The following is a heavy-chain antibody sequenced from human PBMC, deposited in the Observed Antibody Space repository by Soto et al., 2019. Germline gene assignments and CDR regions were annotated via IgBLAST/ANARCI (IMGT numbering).Heavy chain of an antibody. J-gene: IGHJ5*02. V-gene: IGHV1-8*02. CDR1: GYTFTDYD. CDR3: ARNLYNTGDFDH. CDR2: MTPNSGNT. D-gene: IGHD3-16*01. Sequence: QVQLMQSGAEVRKPGASVKVSCRASGYTFTDYDINWVRQATGQGLEWLGWMTPNSGNTGYALKFQGRVTLTRDISRNTAYMELSSLTSEDTAVYYCARNLYNTGDFDHWGQGTLVTVSS.